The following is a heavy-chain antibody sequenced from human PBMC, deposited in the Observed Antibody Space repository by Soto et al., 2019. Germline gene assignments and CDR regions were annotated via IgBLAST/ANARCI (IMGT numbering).Heavy chain of an antibody. D-gene: IGHD6-19*01. CDR3: AKDRMPVSGTLFDF. CDR2: ISSVGGAT. CDR1: GFTFCKFS. V-gene: IGHV3-23*01. Sequence: SGGSLRLSRAASGFTFCKFSLSWGRPAPGEGLEWVSGISSVGGATNYADSVKGRFTISRDNSKNTVYLQMNSLRGEDTAVYYCAKDRMPVSGTLFDFWGQGILVTVSS. J-gene: IGHJ4*02.